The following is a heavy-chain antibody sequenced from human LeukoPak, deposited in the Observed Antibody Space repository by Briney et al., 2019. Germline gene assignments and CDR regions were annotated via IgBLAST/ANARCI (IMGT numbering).Heavy chain of an antibody. CDR1: GGSISSSSYY. V-gene: IGHV4-39*07. CDR3: ARDVTMVRAFDY. CDR2: IYYSGST. D-gene: IGHD3-10*01. J-gene: IGHJ4*02. Sequence: SETLSLTCTVSGGSISSSSYYWGWIRQPPGKGLEWIGSIYYSGSTYYNPSLKSRVTISVDTSKNQFSLKLSSVTAADTAVYYCARDVTMVRAFDYWGQGTLVTVSS.